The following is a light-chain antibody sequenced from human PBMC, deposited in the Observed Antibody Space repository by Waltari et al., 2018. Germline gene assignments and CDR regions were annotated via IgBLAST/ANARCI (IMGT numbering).Light chain of an antibody. CDR2: WAS. Sequence: DIVMTQSPASLAVSLGERAPINCKSSQSVLYSSNNKTYLAWYQQKPGQPPKLLIYWASTRESGVPDRFSGSGSGTDFTLTISSLQAEDVAVYYCQQYYSTPLTFGGGTKVEIK. CDR3: QQYYSTPLT. J-gene: IGKJ4*01. CDR1: QSVLYSSNNKTY. V-gene: IGKV4-1*01.